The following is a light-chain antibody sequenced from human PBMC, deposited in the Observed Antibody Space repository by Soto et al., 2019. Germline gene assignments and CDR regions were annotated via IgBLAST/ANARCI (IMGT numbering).Light chain of an antibody. Sequence: QSVLTQPPSVSGAPGQRVTISCTGSSSNIGAGYDVHWYQQLPGTAPKLLIYGNSNRPSGVPDRFSGSKSGTSASLAITGLHAEDEADYYCSSYTAYTTLWVFGGGAKLTVL. CDR2: GNS. CDR3: SSYTAYTTLWV. J-gene: IGLJ3*02. CDR1: SSNIGAGYD. V-gene: IGLV1-40*01.